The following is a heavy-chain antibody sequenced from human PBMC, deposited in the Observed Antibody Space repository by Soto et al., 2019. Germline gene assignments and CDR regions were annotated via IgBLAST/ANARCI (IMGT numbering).Heavy chain of an antibody. D-gene: IGHD3-10*01. CDR1: GGSMSFYY. CDR2: IYYSGST. CDR3: ERLHGSESLDY. Sequence: PSETLSLTCTVSGGSMSFYYWSWIRQPPGEGLEWIGYIYYSGSTEYNPSLKSRVTISVDTSKNQFSLKMSSLTAADTAVYYCERLHGSESLDYWGQGTLVTVSS. V-gene: IGHV4-59*01. J-gene: IGHJ4*02.